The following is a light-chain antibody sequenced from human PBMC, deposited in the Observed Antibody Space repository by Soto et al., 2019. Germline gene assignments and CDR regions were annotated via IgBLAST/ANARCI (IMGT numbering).Light chain of an antibody. Sequence: DIQMTQSPSSLSASVGDRVTITCRASQSISSYLNWFQQKPGKAPKLLIYAASSLQSGLPSRFSGSGSGTDFTLTISSLRPEDFATYYCQQSYSSPLTFGGGTKVEIK. CDR1: QSISSY. V-gene: IGKV1-39*01. CDR3: QQSYSSPLT. CDR2: AAS. J-gene: IGKJ4*01.